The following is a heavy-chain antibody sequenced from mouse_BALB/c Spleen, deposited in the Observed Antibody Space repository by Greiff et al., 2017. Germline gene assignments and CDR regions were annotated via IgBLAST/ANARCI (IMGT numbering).Heavy chain of an antibody. J-gene: IGHJ3*01. V-gene: IGHV1-9*01. D-gene: IGHD1-1*01. CDR3: ARTDYYGSSYWFAY. CDR2: ILPGSGST. CDR1: GYTFSSYW. Sequence: VQLQQSGAELMKPGASVKISCKATGYTFSSYWIEWVKQRPGHGLEWIGEILPGSGSTNYNEKFKGKATFTADTSSNTAYMQLSSLTSEDSAVYYCARTDYYGSSYWFAYWGQGTLVTVSA.